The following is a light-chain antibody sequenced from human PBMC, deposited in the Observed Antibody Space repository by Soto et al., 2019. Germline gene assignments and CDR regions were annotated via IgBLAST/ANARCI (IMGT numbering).Light chain of an antibody. J-gene: IGLJ1*01. V-gene: IGLV2-14*03. Sequence: QSVLTQPASVSGSPGQSIAISCTGSSSDVGGYKYVSWYQQHPGKAPKLMIYDVSNRPSGVSDRFSGSKSGNTASLTISGLQFEDEADYYCSSYTSSNSYVFGTGTKVTV. CDR3: SSYTSSNSYV. CDR2: DVS. CDR1: SSDVGGYKY.